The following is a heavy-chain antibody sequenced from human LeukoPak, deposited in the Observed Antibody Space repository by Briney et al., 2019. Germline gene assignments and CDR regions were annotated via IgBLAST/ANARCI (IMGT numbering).Heavy chain of an antibody. D-gene: IGHD6-13*01. CDR3: ARVTGYMTEDYFDY. V-gene: IGHV4-61*05. J-gene: IGHJ4*02. CDR1: SGSISSSIYY. CDR2: IYYSGST. Sequence: SETLSLTCTVSSGSISSSIYYWGWIRQPPGKELEWIGYIYYSGSTNYNPSLKSRVTISVDTSRNQFSLRLSSVTAADTAVYYCARVTGYMTEDYFDYWGQGTLITVSS.